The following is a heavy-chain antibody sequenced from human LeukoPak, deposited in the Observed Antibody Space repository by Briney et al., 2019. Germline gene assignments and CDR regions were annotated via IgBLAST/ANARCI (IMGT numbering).Heavy chain of an antibody. CDR1: GFTFSSYA. D-gene: IGHD3-10*01. J-gene: IGHJ3*02. CDR3: AKGINYGSVPIVGAFDI. CDR2: ISGSGGST. Sequence: GGSLRLSCAASGFTFSSYAMSWVRQAPGKGLEWVSAISGSGGSTYYADSVKGRFTISRDNSKNTLYLQMNSLRAEDTAVYYCAKGINYGSVPIVGAFDIWGQGTMVTVSS. V-gene: IGHV3-23*01.